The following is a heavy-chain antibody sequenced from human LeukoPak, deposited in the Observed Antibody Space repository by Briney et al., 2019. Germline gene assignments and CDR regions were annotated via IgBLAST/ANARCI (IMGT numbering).Heavy chain of an antibody. CDR2: INHSGST. J-gene: IGHJ3*02. Sequence: PSETLSLTCTVSGGSISSYYWSWIRQPPGKGLEWIGEINHSGSTNYNPSLKSRVTISVDTSKNQFSLKLSSVTAADTAVYYCARDPSVVVTVDAFDIWGQGTMVTVSS. CDR3: ARDPSVVVTVDAFDI. V-gene: IGHV4-34*01. CDR1: GGSISSYY. D-gene: IGHD2-21*02.